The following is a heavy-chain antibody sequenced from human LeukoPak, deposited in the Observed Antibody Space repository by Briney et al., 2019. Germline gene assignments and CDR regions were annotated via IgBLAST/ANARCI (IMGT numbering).Heavy chain of an antibody. CDR1: GFTVSTNY. D-gene: IGHD6-19*01. Sequence: GGSLRLSCAASGFTVSTNYMGWVRQAPGRGLEWVSVIYTGGGTYYADSVKGRFSISRDTSKSILYLQMNSLRVEDTAVYYCARGGEKWLVYFDFWGQGTLVTVSP. J-gene: IGHJ4*02. CDR3: ARGGEKWLVYFDF. V-gene: IGHV3-53*01. CDR2: IYTGGGT.